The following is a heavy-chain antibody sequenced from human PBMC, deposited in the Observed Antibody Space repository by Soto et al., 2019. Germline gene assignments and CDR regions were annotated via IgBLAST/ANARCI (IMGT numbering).Heavy chain of an antibody. CDR3: AMALTAGTRFDP. J-gene: IGHJ5*02. Sequence: PSETLSLTCSVSRGSMFSADYFWSWIRQHPGKGLEWIGYIHYSGSTYYNPSLKSRVTISVDTSKNQFSLKLSSVTAADTAVYYCAMALTAGTRFDPWGQGTLVTVSS. D-gene: IGHD6-13*01. CDR1: RGSMFSADYF. CDR2: IHYSGST. V-gene: IGHV4-31*03.